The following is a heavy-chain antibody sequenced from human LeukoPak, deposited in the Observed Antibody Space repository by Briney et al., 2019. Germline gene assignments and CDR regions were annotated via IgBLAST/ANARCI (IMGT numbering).Heavy chain of an antibody. CDR1: GLTFSSDG. J-gene: IGHJ4*02. CDR2: ISYDGSNK. CDR3: AEDREAAAFR. D-gene: IGHD6-13*01. V-gene: IGHV3-30*18. Sequence: PGRSLRLSCAASGLTFSSDGRQWVRQAPGKGLEWVAVISYDGSNKYYADSVKGRFTISRDNSKNTLYLQMNSLRAEDTAVYYCAEDREAAAFRWGQGTLVTVSS.